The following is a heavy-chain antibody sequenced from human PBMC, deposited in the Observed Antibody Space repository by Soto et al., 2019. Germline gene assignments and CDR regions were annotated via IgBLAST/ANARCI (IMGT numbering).Heavy chain of an antibody. Sequence: EVQLLDSGGGFVQPGGSLRLSCAASGFIFSNYVMSWVRLAPGKGLEWVANITGSGGDTFYADSVKGRFAISRDNSKNTLYLQMNSLRVEDTVVYYCAKRPLSIRMFDYWGQGTLVTVSS. V-gene: IGHV3-23*01. CDR3: AKRPLSIRMFDY. CDR1: GFIFSNYV. D-gene: IGHD3-16*02. J-gene: IGHJ4*02. CDR2: ITGSGGDT.